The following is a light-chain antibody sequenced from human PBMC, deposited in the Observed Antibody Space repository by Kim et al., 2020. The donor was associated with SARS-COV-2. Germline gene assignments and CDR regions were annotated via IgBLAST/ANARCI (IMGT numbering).Light chain of an antibody. CDR3: QAYDSSSVV. CDR2: EDN. Sequence: GKTLTIYCTRSSGSIASNYVQWYQQRPGSSPTAVIYEDNQRPSGVPDRFSGSIDSSSNSASLTISGLKTEDEADYYCQAYDSSSVVFGGGTQLTVL. CDR1: SGSIASNY. V-gene: IGLV6-57*01. J-gene: IGLJ2*01.